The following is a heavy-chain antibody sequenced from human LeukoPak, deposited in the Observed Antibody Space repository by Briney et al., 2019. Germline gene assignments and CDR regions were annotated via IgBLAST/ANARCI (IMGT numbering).Heavy chain of an antibody. CDR2: IKNKTNGRAT. CDR3: ARAFCSSTSCYQGPFDF. V-gene: IGHV3-15*01. Sequence: GGSLRLSCAASGFIFSTAWMTWVRKAPGQGLEWVGHIKNKTNGRATDYAAPEKGGIIISNDDNKHSLYLQMNSLRTEDTAVYYCARAFCSSTSCYQGPFDFWGQGTLVTVSS. J-gene: IGHJ4*02. D-gene: IGHD2-2*01. CDR1: GFIFSTAW.